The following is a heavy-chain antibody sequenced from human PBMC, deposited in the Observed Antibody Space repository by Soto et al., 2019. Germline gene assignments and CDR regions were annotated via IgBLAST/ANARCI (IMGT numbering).Heavy chain of an antibody. CDR2: INPNSGGT. Sequence: GASVKVSCKASGYTFTGYYMHWVRQAPGQWLEWMGWINPNSGGTNYAQKFQGWVTMTRDTSISTAYMELSRLRSDDTAVYYCARDIAAAGFDPWGQGTLVTVSS. CDR3: ARDIAAAGFDP. D-gene: IGHD6-13*01. CDR1: GYTFTGYY. J-gene: IGHJ5*02. V-gene: IGHV1-2*04.